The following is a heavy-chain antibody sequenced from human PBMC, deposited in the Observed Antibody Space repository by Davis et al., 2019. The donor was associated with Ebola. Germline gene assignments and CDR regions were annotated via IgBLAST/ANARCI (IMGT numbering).Heavy chain of an antibody. Sequence: ASVKVSCKASGYTFTSYYMHWVRQAPGQGLEWMGIINPSGGSTSYAQKFQGRVTMTRDTSTSTVYMELSSLRSEDTAVYYCARDGASGWYFYYYYYMDVWGKGTTVTVSS. J-gene: IGHJ6*03. CDR2: INPSGGST. CDR1: GYTFTSYY. V-gene: IGHV1-46*01. CDR3: ARDGASGWYFYYYYYMDV. D-gene: IGHD6-19*01.